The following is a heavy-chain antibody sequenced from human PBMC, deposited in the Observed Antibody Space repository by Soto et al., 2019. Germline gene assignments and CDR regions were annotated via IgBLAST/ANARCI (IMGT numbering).Heavy chain of an antibody. CDR1: GFTFSDYY. J-gene: IGHJ3*02. V-gene: IGHV3-11*06. Sequence: PGGSLRLSCAASGFTFSDYYMSWIRQAPGKGLEWVSYISSSSSYINYADSVKGRFTISRDNAKNSLYLQMNSLRDEDTAVYYCARDITIFGVVTHDAFDIWGQGTMVTVSS. CDR2: ISSSSSYI. D-gene: IGHD3-3*01. CDR3: ARDITIFGVVTHDAFDI.